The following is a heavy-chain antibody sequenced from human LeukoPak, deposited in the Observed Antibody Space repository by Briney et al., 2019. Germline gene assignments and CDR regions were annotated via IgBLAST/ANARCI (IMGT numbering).Heavy chain of an antibody. D-gene: IGHD5-24*01. CDR2: IKHNGGEK. CDR3: TRVGYIDEGIDY. CDR1: GFTFSSYA. Sequence: PGGSLRLSCAASGFTFSSYAMSWVRQAPGKGLEWVASIKHNGGEKYYVDSVKGRFTISRDNAKNSLYLQMNSLRAEDTAIYYCTRVGYIDEGIDYWGQGTLVTVSS. J-gene: IGHJ4*02. V-gene: IGHV3-7*04.